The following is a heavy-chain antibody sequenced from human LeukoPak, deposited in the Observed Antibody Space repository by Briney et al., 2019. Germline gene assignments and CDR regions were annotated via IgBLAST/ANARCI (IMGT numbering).Heavy chain of an antibody. D-gene: IGHD6-13*01. CDR3: AREGIAAAGATSATTFDY. CDR2: IWYDGSNK. Sequence: GGSLRLSCAASEFTFSNYWMSWVRQAPGKGLEWVAVIWYDGSNKYYADSVKGRFTISRDNSKNTLYLQMNSLRVEDTAVYFCAREGIAAAGATSATTFDYWGQGTLVTVSS. V-gene: IGHV3-33*08. CDR1: EFTFSNYW. J-gene: IGHJ4*02.